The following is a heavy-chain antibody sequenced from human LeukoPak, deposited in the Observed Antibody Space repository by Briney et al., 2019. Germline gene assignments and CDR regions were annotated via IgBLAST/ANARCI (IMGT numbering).Heavy chain of an antibody. V-gene: IGHV3-30-3*02. D-gene: IGHD6-19*01. CDR1: GFTFSSYA. CDR3: AKTKDSSGWYGYRPLDY. J-gene: IGHJ4*02. CDR2: ISYDGSNK. Sequence: PGGSLRLSCAASGFTFSSYAMHWVRQAPGKGLEWVAVISYDGSNKYYADSVKGRFTISRDNSKNTLDLQMNSLRAEDTATFYCAKTKDSSGWYGYRPLDYWGQGTLVTVSS.